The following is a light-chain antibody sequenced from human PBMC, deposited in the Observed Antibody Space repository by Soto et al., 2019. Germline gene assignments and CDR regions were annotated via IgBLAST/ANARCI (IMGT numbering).Light chain of an antibody. V-gene: IGKV1-5*03. Sequence: DIQMTQSPSTLSASVGDTVTITCRASQSLTSWLAWYQQKPGKAPKLIFYTPSALQGGVPSRFSGSGSGTEFTLTISSLQPDDFATYYCQHYLDFRWTFGQGTRVEIK. CDR1: QSLTSW. CDR3: QHYLDFRWT. CDR2: TPS. J-gene: IGKJ1*01.